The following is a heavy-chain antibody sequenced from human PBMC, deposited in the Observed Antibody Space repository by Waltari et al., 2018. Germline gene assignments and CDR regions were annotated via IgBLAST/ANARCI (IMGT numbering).Heavy chain of an antibody. D-gene: IGHD4-17*01. Sequence: EVQLVESGGGLVQPGGSLRLSCAASGFTFSSYWMHWVRQAPGKGRVWVSRINSDGSSTSYADSVKGRFTISRDNAKNTLYLQMNSLRAEDTAVYYCASIAATVTTLFDYWGQGTLVTVSS. J-gene: IGHJ4*02. CDR3: ASIAATVTTLFDY. V-gene: IGHV3-74*01. CDR2: INSDGSST. CDR1: GFTFSSYW.